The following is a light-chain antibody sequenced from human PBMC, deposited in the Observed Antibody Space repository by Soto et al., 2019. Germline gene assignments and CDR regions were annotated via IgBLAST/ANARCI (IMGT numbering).Light chain of an antibody. CDR2: DVS. CDR3: CSYAGSYTGV. Sequence: QSALTQPRSVSGSPGQSVTISCTGTSSDVGGYNSVSWYQQHPSKAPRLMIYDVSKRPSGVPDRFLGSKSGSTASLTISGLQAEDEADYYCCSYAGSYTGVFGGGTKVTVL. CDR1: SSDVGGYNS. J-gene: IGLJ3*02. V-gene: IGLV2-11*01.